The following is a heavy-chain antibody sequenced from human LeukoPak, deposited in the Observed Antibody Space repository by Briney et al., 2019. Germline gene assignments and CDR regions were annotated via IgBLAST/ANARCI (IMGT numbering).Heavy chain of an antibody. V-gene: IGHV3-48*01. J-gene: IGHJ4*02. CDR2: ISSSSSAI. CDR3: ARALSDYGATRFDY. Sequence: PGGSLRLSCAASGFTFSSYSMNWVRQAPGKGLDWVSYISSSSSAIYYADSVKGRFTISRDNAKNSLYLQMNSLRAEDTAVYYCARALSDYGATRFDYWGQGTLVTVSS. D-gene: IGHD4/OR15-4a*01. CDR1: GFTFSSYS.